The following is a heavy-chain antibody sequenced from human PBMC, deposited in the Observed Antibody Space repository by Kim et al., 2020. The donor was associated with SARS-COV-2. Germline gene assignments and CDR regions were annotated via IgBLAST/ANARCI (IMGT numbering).Heavy chain of an antibody. CDR3: AKIPTYYYDSSGYYYGSGMDV. CDR1: GFTFSSYG. CDR2: ISNDGSNK. V-gene: IGHV3-30*18. D-gene: IGHD3-22*01. Sequence: GGSLRLSCAASGFTFSSYGMHWVRQAPGKGLEWVAVISNDGSNKYYADSVKGRVTISRDNSKNTLYLQMNSLRAEDTAVYYCAKIPTYYYDSSGYYYGSGMDVWGQGTTVTVSS. J-gene: IGHJ6*02.